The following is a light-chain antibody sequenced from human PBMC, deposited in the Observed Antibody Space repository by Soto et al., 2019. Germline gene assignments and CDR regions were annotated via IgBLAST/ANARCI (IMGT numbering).Light chain of an antibody. CDR1: HTISSSY. J-gene: IGKJ1*01. CDR2: GIS. CDR3: QQYVTSSPRT. V-gene: IGKV3-20*01. Sequence: EIVLTQSPGTLSLSPGERATLSCRASHTISSSYLAWYQQKPGQAPRLLMYGISRRATGIPDRFSGSGSGTAFTLTITRLEPEDFAVYYCQQYVTSSPRTFGQGTQVEIK.